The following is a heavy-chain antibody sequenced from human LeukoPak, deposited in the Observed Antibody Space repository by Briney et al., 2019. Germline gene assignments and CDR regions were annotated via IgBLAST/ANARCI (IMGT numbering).Heavy chain of an antibody. CDR2: IYTSGST. D-gene: IGHD2-2*01. Sequence: SETLSLTCTVSGGSVRRGNYYWTWIRQPAGSGLEWIGRIYTSGSTNYNPSLKSRVTISVDTSKNQFSLKLSSVTAADTAVYYCARHPEGYCSSTSCYPARAHYYYMDVWGKGTTVTVSS. CDR1: GGSVRRGNYY. J-gene: IGHJ6*03. CDR3: ARHPEGYCSSTSCYPARAHYYYMDV. V-gene: IGHV4-61*10.